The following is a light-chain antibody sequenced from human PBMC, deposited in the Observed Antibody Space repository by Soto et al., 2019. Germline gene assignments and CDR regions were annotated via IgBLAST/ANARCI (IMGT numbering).Light chain of an antibody. J-gene: IGKJ4*01. CDR3: QQSSLWGLS. CDR2: ASS. Sequence: VMTQSPANMSVSPGERVTLSCRASQNVATYVAWYQQKRGQAPRLLIYASSTRATDIPATFSGSGSGTQFSLTISGLQSEDSAVYYCQQSSLWGLSFGGGTKVEI. CDR1: QNVATY. V-gene: IGKV3D-15*01.